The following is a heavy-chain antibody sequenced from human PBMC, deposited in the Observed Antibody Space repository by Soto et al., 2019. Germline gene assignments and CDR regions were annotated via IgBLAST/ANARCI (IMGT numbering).Heavy chain of an antibody. V-gene: IGHV3-30-3*01. Sequence: PGGSLRLSCAASGFSFVNYAMHWVRQAPGKRLKSVAFISYDVINKYYADSVKGRFTISRDNSKNTVFLQMHSLRAENTPVYFCSRGGDIEVVPLKTYYYYGLDVWGQGTTVTVSS. J-gene: IGHJ6*02. CDR3: SRGGDIEVVPLKTYYYYGLDV. CDR1: GFSFVNYA. CDR2: ISYDVINK. D-gene: IGHD2-2*01.